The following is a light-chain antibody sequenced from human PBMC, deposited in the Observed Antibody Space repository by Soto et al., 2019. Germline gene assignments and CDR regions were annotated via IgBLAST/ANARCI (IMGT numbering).Light chain of an antibody. J-gene: IGKJ3*01. V-gene: IGKV1-9*01. CDR1: QGISSY. CDR3: QQLNSYT. CDR2: AAS. Sequence: DIQLTQSPSFLSASVGDRVTITCRASQGISSYLAWYQQKPGKTPKLLIYAASTLQSGVPSRFSGSGSGTGFALTITSLQPEDFATYYCQQLNSYTFGPGTTVDIK.